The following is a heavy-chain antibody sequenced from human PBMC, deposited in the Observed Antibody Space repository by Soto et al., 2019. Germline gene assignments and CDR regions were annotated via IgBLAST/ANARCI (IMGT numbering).Heavy chain of an antibody. D-gene: IGHD2-15*01. CDR1: GFTFSSYA. Sequence: GGSLRLSCAASGFTFSSYAMHWVRQAPGKGLEWVAVISYDGNNKYYADSVKGRFTISRDNSKNTLYLQMNSLRAEDTAVYYCASRVVTGAFDIWGQGTMVTVSS. CDR2: ISYDGNNK. J-gene: IGHJ3*02. V-gene: IGHV3-30-3*01. CDR3: ASRVVTGAFDI.